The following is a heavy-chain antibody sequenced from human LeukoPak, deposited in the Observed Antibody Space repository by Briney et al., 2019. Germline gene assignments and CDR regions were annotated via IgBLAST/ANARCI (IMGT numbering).Heavy chain of an antibody. CDR2: ISYDGSNK. V-gene: IGHV3-30-3*01. J-gene: IGHJ4*02. Sequence: GGSLRLSCAASGFTFSSYAMHWVRQAPGKGLEWVAVISYDGSNKYYADSVKGRSTISRDNSKNTLYLQMNSLRGEDTAVYYCAKSLRTRIYYFDYWGQGTLVTVSS. CDR3: AKSLRTRIYYFDY. D-gene: IGHD1-7*01. CDR1: GFTFSSYA.